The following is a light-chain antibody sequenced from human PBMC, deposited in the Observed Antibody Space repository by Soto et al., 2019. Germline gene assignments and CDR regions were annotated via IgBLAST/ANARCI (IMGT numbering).Light chain of an antibody. V-gene: IGLV2-14*01. CDR2: DVY. CDR3: VSYTSRSTYV. CDR1: SSDVGGYIW. J-gene: IGLJ1*01. Sequence: QSVLTQAAALSGCPGQSITISCTGTSSDVGGYIWVSWYQHHPGKAPKLVIYDVYQRPSGVSSRFSGSKSGNTAFLTISGLQTEDEADYYCVSYTSRSTYVFGSGTKVTVL.